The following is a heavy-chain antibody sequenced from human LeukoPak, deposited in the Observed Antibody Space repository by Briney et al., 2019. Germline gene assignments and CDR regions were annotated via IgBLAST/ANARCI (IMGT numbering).Heavy chain of an antibody. J-gene: IGHJ3*02. CDR1: GFTFTNYW. CDR2: MYPGDSDT. V-gene: IGHV5-51*01. Sequence: GESLRISTRTSGFTFTNYWIDWVRQMPGKGLEWMGIMYPGDSDTRYSPSFQGQVTISADKSMSTAYLQWRSLKASDTAMYFCAGHSFDTIDAFDIWGQGTIVTVSA. CDR3: AGHSFDTIDAFDI. D-gene: IGHD3-9*01.